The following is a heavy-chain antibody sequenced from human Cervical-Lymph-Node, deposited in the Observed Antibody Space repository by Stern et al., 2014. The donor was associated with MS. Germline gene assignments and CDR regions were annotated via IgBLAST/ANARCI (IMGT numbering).Heavy chain of an antibody. V-gene: IGHV3-30*18. D-gene: IGHD6-6*01. CDR1: GFTFSSYG. J-gene: IGHJ6*02. CDR3: AKAGSSSRDYYYYYGMDV. Sequence: VQLVESGGGVVQPGRYLRLSCAASGFTFSSYGMHWVRQAPGKGLEWVAVISYDGSNKYYADSVKGRFTISRDNSKNTLYLQMNSLRAEDTAVYYCAKAGSSSRDYYYYYGMDVWGQGTTVTVSS. CDR2: ISYDGSNK.